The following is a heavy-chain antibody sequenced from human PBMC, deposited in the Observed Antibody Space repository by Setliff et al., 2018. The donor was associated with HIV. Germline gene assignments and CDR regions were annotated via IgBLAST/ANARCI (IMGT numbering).Heavy chain of an antibody. CDR1: GYTFSNYD. Sequence: GASVKVSCKASGYTFSNYDINWVRQAPGQGLEWMGWINTNTGNPTYAQGFTGRFVFSLDTSVSTAYLQISSLKAEDTAVYYCARARTSSGWPYFDYWGQGTLVTVSS. CDR3: ARARTSSGWPYFDY. CDR2: INTNTGNP. J-gene: IGHJ4*02. D-gene: IGHD6-19*01. V-gene: IGHV7-4-1*02.